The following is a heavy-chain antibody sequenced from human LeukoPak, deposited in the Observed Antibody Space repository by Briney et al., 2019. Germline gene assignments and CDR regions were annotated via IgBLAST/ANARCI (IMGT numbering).Heavy chain of an antibody. CDR1: GYTFTGYY. CDR2: INPNSGGT. J-gene: IGHJ6*02. Sequence: ASVKVSCKASGYTFTGYYMHWVRQAPGQGLEWTGWINPNSGGTNYAQKFQGRVTMTRDTSISTAYMELSRLRSDDTAVYYCARVWGSGSTARYYYYGMDVWGQGTTVTVSS. D-gene: IGHD3-10*01. V-gene: IGHV1-2*02. CDR3: ARVWGSGSTARYYYYGMDV.